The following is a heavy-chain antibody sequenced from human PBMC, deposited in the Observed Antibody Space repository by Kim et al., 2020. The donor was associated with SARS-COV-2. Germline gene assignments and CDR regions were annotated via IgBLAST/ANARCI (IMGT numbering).Heavy chain of an antibody. CDR2: IGTAGDT. D-gene: IGHD3-16*02. Sequence: GGSLRLSCAASGFTFSSYDMHWVRQATGKGLEWVSAIGTAGDTYYPGSVKGRFTISRENAKNSLYLQMNSLRAGDTAVYYCARGGKFGGVIVSYGMDVWGQGTTVTVSS. J-gene: IGHJ6*02. V-gene: IGHV3-13*04. CDR3: ARGGKFGGVIVSYGMDV. CDR1: GFTFSSYD.